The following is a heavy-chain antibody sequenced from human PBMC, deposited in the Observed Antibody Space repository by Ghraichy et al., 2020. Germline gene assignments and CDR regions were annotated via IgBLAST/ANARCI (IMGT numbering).Heavy chain of an antibody. CDR3: ARDKGSVVRGVIYYFDY. CDR1: GYTFTGYY. V-gene: IGHV1-2*02. Sequence: ASVKVSCKASGYTFTGYYMHWVRQAPGQGLEWMGWINPNSGGTNYAQKFQGRVTMTRDKSISTAYMELSRLRSDDTAVYYCARDKGSVVRGVIYYFDYWGQGTLVTVSS. D-gene: IGHD3-10*01. J-gene: IGHJ4*02. CDR2: INPNSGGT.